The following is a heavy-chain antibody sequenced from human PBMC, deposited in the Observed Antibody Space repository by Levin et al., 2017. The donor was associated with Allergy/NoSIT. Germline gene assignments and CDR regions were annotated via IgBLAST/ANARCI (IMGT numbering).Heavy chain of an antibody. V-gene: IGHV4-4*02. CDR2: IYHSGNT. J-gene: IGHJ6*03. Sequence: SETLSLTCAVSGDSIDNGNWWSWVRQPPGEGLEWIGEIYHSGNTNYNPSLKSRLTISVDKSKDQFSLKLSPVTAADTAVYFCARLPNFSYYMDVWGKGTTVIVSS. CDR1: GDSIDNGNW. CDR3: ARLPNFSYYMDV.